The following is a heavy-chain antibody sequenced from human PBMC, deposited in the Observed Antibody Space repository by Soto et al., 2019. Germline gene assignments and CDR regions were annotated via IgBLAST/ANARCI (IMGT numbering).Heavy chain of an antibody. Sequence: QVQLVESGGGVVQPGRSLRLSCAASGFTFSSYGMHWVRQAPGKGLEWVAVIWYDGSNKYYADSVKGRVTISRDNSKNSLYLQMNSLRAEDTAVYYCAAEPTDGGMDVWGQGTTVTVSS. J-gene: IGHJ6*02. CDR2: IWYDGSNK. D-gene: IGHD4-17*01. CDR3: AAEPTDGGMDV. CDR1: GFTFSSYG. V-gene: IGHV3-33*01.